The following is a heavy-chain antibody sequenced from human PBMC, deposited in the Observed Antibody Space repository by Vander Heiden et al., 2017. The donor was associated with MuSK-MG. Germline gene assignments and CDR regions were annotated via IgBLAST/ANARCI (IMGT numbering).Heavy chain of an antibody. CDR1: GFPFCSYA. V-gene: IGHV3-30*04. CDR2: ISYDGSNK. Sequence: QVQLVESGGGVVQPGRSLRLSCAASGFPFCSYARHGVRQAPGKGLEWVAVISYDGSNKYYADSVKGRFTISRDNSKNTLYLQMNSLRAEDTAVYYCARGDPLWFGELLEGFDYWGQGTLVTVSS. J-gene: IGHJ4*02. CDR3: ARGDPLWFGELLEGFDY. D-gene: IGHD3-10*01.